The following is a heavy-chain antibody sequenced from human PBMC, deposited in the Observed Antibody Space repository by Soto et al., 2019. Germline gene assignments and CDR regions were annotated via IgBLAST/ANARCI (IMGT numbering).Heavy chain of an antibody. CDR3: AREGMGGTPFRGYLDY. CDR2: IRYDGSNI. D-gene: IGHD6-19*01. V-gene: IGHV3-33*01. Sequence: PGGSLRLSCAASGSIFRGYGMHWVRQAPCKGLEWVAVIRYDGSNINYADSVMGRFTISRDNSKNTLYLEMNSLRAEDTAVYYCAREGMGGTPFRGYLDYWGQGNLVTVSS. CDR1: GSIFRGYG. J-gene: IGHJ4*02.